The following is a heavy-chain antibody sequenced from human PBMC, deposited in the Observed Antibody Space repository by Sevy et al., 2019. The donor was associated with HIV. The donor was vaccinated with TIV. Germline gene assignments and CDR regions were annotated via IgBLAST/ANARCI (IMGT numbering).Heavy chain of an antibody. CDR3: ARDHGYSNGWFPYYYYYGMDV. CDR1: GGSISSDNYY. J-gene: IGHJ6*02. V-gene: IGHV4-31*03. D-gene: IGHD5-18*01. CDR2: TYYSGNT. Sequence: SETLSLTCTVSGGSISSDNYYWTWIRQHPGKGLEWIGYTYYSGNTYYNPSLKSRVSISIDKSKNQFSLRLSSVTAADTAVYYCARDHGYSNGWFPYYYYYGMDVWGQGTTVTVSS.